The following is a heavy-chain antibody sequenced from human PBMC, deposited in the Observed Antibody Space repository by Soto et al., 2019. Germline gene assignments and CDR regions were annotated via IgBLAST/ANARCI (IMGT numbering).Heavy chain of an antibody. J-gene: IGHJ4*02. CDR3: ARDQTHDYGDYVDY. CDR2: IWYDGSNK. Sequence: GGSLRLSCAAAGFTFSSYGVHWVRQAPGKGLEWVAVIWYDGSNKYYADSVKGRFTISRDNSKNTLYLQMNSLRAEDTAVYYCARDQTHDYGDYVDYWGQGTLVTAPQ. D-gene: IGHD4-17*01. V-gene: IGHV3-33*01. CDR1: GFTFSSYG.